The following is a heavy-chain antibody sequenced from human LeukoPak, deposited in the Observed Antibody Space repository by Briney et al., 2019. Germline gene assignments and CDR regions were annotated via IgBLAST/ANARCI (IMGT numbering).Heavy chain of an antibody. Sequence: SETLSLTCTVSGGSISSSSYYWGWIRQPPGKGLEWIGSIYYSGSTYYNPSLKSRVTISVDTSKNQFSLKLSSVTAADTAVYYCARVLGGYCSSTSCYSRLWFDPWGQGTLVTVPS. D-gene: IGHD2-2*01. CDR2: IYYSGST. J-gene: IGHJ5*02. V-gene: IGHV4-39*07. CDR3: ARVLGGYCSSTSCYSRLWFDP. CDR1: GGSISSSSYY.